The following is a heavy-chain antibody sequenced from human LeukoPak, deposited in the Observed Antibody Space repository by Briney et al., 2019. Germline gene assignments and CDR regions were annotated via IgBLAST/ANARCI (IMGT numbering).Heavy chain of an antibody. CDR3: ARAGTYRLLRGWFDP. CDR1: GYSFTSYW. D-gene: IGHD1-1*01. CDR2: IYPGDSDT. Sequence: GESLKISCKGSGYSFTSYWIGWVRQMPGKGLEWMGIIYPGDSDTRYSPSFQGQVTISADKSISTAYLQWASLKASDTAMYHCARAGTYRLLRGWFDPWGQGTLVTVSS. V-gene: IGHV5-51*01. J-gene: IGHJ5*02.